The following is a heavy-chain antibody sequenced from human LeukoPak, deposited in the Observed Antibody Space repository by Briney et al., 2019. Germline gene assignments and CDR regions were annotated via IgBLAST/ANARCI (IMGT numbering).Heavy chain of an antibody. CDR1: GGSISSSSYY. V-gene: IGHV4-39*07. J-gene: IGHJ5*02. D-gene: IGHD2-15*01. CDR3: ARVDYFSGGSCYSNWFDP. Sequence: PSETLSLTCTVSGGSISSSSYYWGWIRQPPGKGLEWIGSIYYSGSTYYNPSLKSRVTISVDTSNNQFSLKLSSVTAADTAVYYCARVDYFSGGSCYSNWFDPWGQGTLVTVSS. CDR2: IYYSGST.